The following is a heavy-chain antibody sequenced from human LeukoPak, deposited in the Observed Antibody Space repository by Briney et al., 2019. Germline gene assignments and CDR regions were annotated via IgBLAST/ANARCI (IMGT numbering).Heavy chain of an antibody. CDR1: DDSINRDF. CDR2: IRHSGRT. D-gene: IGHD6-19*01. J-gene: IGHJ4*02. V-gene: IGHV4-59*01. CDR3: ARLPDISGWPFGY. Sequence: PSETLSLTCTASDDSINRDFWTWIRQPPGKGLEWIGYIRHSGRTEYNPSLQNRVTISIDRSKNQFSLRLTSVTAADTAIYYCARLPDISGWPFGYWGQGMLVTVSS.